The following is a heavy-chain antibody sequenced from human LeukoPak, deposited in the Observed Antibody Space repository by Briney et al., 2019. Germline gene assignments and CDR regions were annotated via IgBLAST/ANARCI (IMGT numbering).Heavy chain of an antibody. J-gene: IGHJ3*02. Sequence: PSETLSLTCAVYGGSFSGYYWSWIRQPPGKGLEWIGEINRSGSTNYNPSLKSRVTISVDTSKNQFSLKLSSVTAADTAVYYCALSWYNAFDIWGQGTMVTVSS. CDR3: ALSWYNAFDI. D-gene: IGHD1-14*01. CDR2: INRSGST. V-gene: IGHV4-34*01. CDR1: GGSFSGYY.